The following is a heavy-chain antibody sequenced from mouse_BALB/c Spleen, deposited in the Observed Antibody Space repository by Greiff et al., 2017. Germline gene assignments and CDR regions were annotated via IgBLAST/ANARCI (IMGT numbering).Heavy chain of an antibody. CDR1: GFTFSSYG. V-gene: IGHV5-6-3*01. D-gene: IGHD2-2*01. CDR2: INSNGGST. Sequence: EVQLVESGGGLVQPGGSLKLSCAASGFTFSSYGMSWVRQTPDKRLELVATINSNGGSTYYPDSVKGRFTISRDNAKNTLYLQMSSLKSEDTAMYYCAREGRLRRGFDYWGQGTTLTVSS. CDR3: AREGRLRRGFDY. J-gene: IGHJ2*01.